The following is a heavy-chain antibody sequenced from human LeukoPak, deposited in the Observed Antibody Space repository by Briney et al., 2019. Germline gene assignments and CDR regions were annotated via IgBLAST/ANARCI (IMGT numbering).Heavy chain of an antibody. D-gene: IGHD1-26*01. V-gene: IGHV3-48*03. J-gene: IGHJ4*02. CDR1: GFTFSSYE. CDR3: AKTWEPKFGFDH. CDR2: ISSSGSTI. Sequence: GGSLRLSCAASGFTFSSYEMNWVRQAPGKGLEWVSYISSSGSTIYYADSVKGRFTISRDNPKNTLYLQMNSLRTEDTAVYYCAKTWEPKFGFDHWGQGTLVTVSS.